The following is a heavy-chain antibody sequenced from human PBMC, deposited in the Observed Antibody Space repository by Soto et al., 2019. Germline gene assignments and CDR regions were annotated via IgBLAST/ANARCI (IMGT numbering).Heavy chain of an antibody. D-gene: IGHD6-6*01. J-gene: IGHJ6*02. CDR3: ARAPDSISSSLNYHYYVLDV. CDR1: GGSVSSGSSY. Sequence: PPETLSLTYTVSGGSVSSGSSYWSWIRQPPGKGLEWIGYVYYSGYTNYNPSLQSRVTISVDTSKKQFSLNLSSVTAADTAVYYCARAPDSISSSLNYHYYVLDVCGQGSMVIVSS. V-gene: IGHV4-61*01. CDR2: VYYSGYT.